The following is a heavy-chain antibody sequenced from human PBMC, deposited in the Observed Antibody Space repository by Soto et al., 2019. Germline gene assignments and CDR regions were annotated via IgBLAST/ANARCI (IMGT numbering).Heavy chain of an antibody. CDR1: GGSISSYY. Sequence: SETLSLTCTVSGGSISSYYWSWVRQAPGKGLEWVGYINYSGSTNYNSYIKSRVTITVDTSKNQFSLKLSSVTAADTAGSYGAGGGSGFGEYYYYYGIDVWGQGTTVTVSS. V-gene: IGHV4-59*01. CDR2: INYSGST. J-gene: IGHJ6*02. CDR3: AGGGSGFGEYYYYYGIDV. D-gene: IGHD3-10*01.